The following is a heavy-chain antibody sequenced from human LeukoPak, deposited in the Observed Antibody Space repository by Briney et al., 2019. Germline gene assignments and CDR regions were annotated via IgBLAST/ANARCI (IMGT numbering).Heavy chain of an antibody. CDR3: ARLAAGSAYFDY. CDR1: GFTFSRYW. J-gene: IGHJ4*02. D-gene: IGHD6-13*01. Sequence: GGSLRLSCAASGFTFSRYWMSWVRQAPGKGLEWVANIKPDGREKHYVDSVKGRFTISRDNAKNSLYLQMNSLRTEDTAVYFCARLAAGSAYFDYWGQGTLVTVPS. CDR2: IKPDGREK. V-gene: IGHV3-7*04.